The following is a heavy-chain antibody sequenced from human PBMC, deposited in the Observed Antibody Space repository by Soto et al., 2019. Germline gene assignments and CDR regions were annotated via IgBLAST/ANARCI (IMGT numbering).Heavy chain of an antibody. D-gene: IGHD3-22*01. V-gene: IGHV4-59*08. CDR1: GGSIDSYY. Sequence: QVQLQESGPGLVKPSETLSLTCTVSGGSIDSYYWTWIRQPPGKGLAWIGYVYYTGTTTYSPSLKSRVTISVDASMNQISLKLSSVTAADTAFYYCARLGGYYQSLDTWGQGTLVTVSS. J-gene: IGHJ5*02. CDR2: VYYTGTT. CDR3: ARLGGYYQSLDT.